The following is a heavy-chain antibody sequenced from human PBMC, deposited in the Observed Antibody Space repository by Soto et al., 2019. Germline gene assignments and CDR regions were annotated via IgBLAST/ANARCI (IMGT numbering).Heavy chain of an antibody. J-gene: IGHJ4*02. Sequence: GGSLRLSCAASGFTFSSYAMSWVRQAPGKGLEWVSAISGSGGSTYYADSVKGRFTISRDDSKNTLYLQMNSLRAEDTAVYFCAKGACSGGTCYGTDYWGQGTLVTVSS. CDR3: AKGACSGGTCYGTDY. D-gene: IGHD2-15*01. V-gene: IGHV3-23*01. CDR1: GFTFSSYA. CDR2: ISGSGGST.